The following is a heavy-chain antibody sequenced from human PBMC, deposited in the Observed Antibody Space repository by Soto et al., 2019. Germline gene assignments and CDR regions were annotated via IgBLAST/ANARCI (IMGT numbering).Heavy chain of an antibody. CDR1: GFTFSDYY. Sequence: GGSLRLSCAASGFTFSDYYMSWIRQAPGKGLEWVSYISSSGSTIYYADSVKGRITISRDNAKNSLYLQMNSLRAEDTAVYYCARDLVDYDDAFDIWGQGTMVTVSS. J-gene: IGHJ3*02. D-gene: IGHD3-22*01. CDR3: ARDLVDYDDAFDI. V-gene: IGHV3-11*01. CDR2: ISSSGSTI.